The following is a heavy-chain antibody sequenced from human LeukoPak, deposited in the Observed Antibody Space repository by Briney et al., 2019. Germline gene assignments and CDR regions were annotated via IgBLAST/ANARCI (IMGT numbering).Heavy chain of an antibody. CDR1: GGSIRSSHYY. Sequence: PSETLSLTCSVSGGSIRSSHYYWGWIRQPPGQGLEWTASVYYSGSTYYTPSLRSRVTISIDTSKNQFSLKLTSVTAADTAVFYCARQGGDNGYYYFDFWGQGTLVTVSS. CDR3: ARQGGDNGYYYFDF. J-gene: IGHJ4*02. CDR2: VYYSGST. D-gene: IGHD4-17*01. V-gene: IGHV4-39*01.